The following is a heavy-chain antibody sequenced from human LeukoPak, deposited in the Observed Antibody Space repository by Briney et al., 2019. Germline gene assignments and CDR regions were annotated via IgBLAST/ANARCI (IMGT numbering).Heavy chain of an antibody. CDR2: ISWNSGHI. CDR1: GFAFDDYA. V-gene: IGHV3-9*01. CDR3: VKDFRFTVTTRAFDI. Sequence: GRSLRLSCAASGFAFDDYATHWVRQVPGKGLEWVSDISWNSGHIGYADPVKGRFTISRDNARNSLYLQMNSLRVEDTALYYCVKDFRFTVTTRAFDIWGQGTMVTVSS. J-gene: IGHJ3*02. D-gene: IGHD4-11*01.